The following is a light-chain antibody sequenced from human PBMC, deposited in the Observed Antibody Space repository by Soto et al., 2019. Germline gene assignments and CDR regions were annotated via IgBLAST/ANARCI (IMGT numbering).Light chain of an antibody. J-gene: IGLJ3*02. Sequence: QSALTQPASVSGSPGQSITISCTGTSSDVGTYNLVSWYQHHPDKAPKLIIYNVSQWPSGLSTRFSGSKSGNTASLTISGVQPEDEAVYYCCSYTGGDTHWVFGGGTKLTVL. CDR1: SSDVGTYNL. CDR3: CSYTGGDTHWV. CDR2: NVS. V-gene: IGLV2-23*02.